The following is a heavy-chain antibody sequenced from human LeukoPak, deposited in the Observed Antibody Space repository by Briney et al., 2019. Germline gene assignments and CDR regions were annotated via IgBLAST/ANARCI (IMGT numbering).Heavy chain of an antibody. V-gene: IGHV1-8*01. D-gene: IGHD6-13*01. CDR3: ARGGIAAAGTTKMKYYYYGMDV. CDR1: GYTFTSYD. Sequence: AASVKVSCKASGYTFTSYDINWVRQATGQGLEWMGWMNPNSGNTGYAQKFQGRVTMTRNTSISTAYMELSSLRSEDTAAYYCARGGIAAAGTTKMKYYYYGMDVWGQGTTVTVSS. J-gene: IGHJ6*02. CDR2: MNPNSGNT.